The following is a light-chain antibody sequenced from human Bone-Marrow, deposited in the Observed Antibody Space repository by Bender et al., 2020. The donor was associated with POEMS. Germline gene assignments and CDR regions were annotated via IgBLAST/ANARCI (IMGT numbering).Light chain of an antibody. Sequence: QSVVTQPPSLSEAPRQRVTISCSGSSSNIGNHGVNWYQQLPVEAPKLRIYSDDLLTPGVSDRFSASRSGTSASLALSELQSEDEALYSCSAWDDSLSGWVFGGETKLTVL. J-gene: IGLJ3*02. CDR3: SAWDDSLSGWV. CDR1: SSNIGNHG. V-gene: IGLV1-36*01. CDR2: SDD.